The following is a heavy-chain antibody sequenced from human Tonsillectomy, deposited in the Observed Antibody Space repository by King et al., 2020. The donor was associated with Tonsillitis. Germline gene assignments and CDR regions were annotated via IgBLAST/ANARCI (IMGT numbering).Heavy chain of an antibody. CDR3: ARDETAAAGVAFDY. V-gene: IGHV3-30-3*01. Sequence: QVQLVESGGGVVQPGRSLRLSCAASGFTFSSYAMHWVRQAPGKGLEWVAVISYDGSNKYYADSVKGRFTISRDNSKNTLYLQMNSLRAEDTAVYYCARDETAAAGVAFDYWGQGTLVTVSS. J-gene: IGHJ4*02. CDR2: ISYDGSNK. CDR1: GFTFSSYA. D-gene: IGHD6-13*01.